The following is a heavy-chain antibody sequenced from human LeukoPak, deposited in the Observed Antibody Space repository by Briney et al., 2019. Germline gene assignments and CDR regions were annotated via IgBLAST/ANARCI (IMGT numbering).Heavy chain of an antibody. CDR1: GYTFTSYG. CDR2: ISAYNGNT. CDR3: ARDIKGLLWFGGDNSYYFDY. V-gene: IGHV1-18*01. Sequence: ASVKVSCKASGYTFTSYGISWVRQAPGQWLEWMGWISAYNGNTNYAQKLQGRVTMTTDTSTSTAYMELRSLRSDDTAVYYCARDIKGLLWFGGDNSYYFDYWGQGTLVTVSS. D-gene: IGHD3-10*01. J-gene: IGHJ4*02.